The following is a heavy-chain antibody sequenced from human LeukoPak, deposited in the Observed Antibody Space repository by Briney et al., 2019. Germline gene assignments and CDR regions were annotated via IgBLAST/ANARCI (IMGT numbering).Heavy chain of an antibody. CDR2: IYYSGST. J-gene: IGHJ4*02. CDR1: GGSIGSGGYY. Sequence: PSQTLSLTCTVSGGSIGSGGYYWSWIRQHPGKGLEWIGYIYYSGSTYYNPSLKSRVTISVDTSKNQFSLKLSSVTAADTAVYYCAREGYCSSTSCYDYWGQGTLVTVSS. V-gene: IGHV4-31*03. CDR3: AREGYCSSTSCYDY. D-gene: IGHD2-2*01.